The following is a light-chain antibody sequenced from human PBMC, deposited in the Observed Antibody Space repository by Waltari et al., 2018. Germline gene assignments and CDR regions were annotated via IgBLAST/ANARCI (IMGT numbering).Light chain of an antibody. CDR3: QQGTIWPPGIT. V-gene: IGKV3-11*01. CDR2: EAS. CDR1: HSVSTS. Sequence: EIVLTQSPATLSLSPGERATLSCRASHSVSTSLAWYQQKPGQSPRLLIYEASSRAPGIPARFSGSGSGTDFTLTISTLEPEDFAVYYCQQGTIWPPGITFGPGTRVDIK. J-gene: IGKJ3*01.